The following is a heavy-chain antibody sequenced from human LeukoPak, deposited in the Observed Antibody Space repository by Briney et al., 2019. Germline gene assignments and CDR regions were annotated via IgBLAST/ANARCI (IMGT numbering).Heavy chain of an antibody. J-gene: IGHJ4*02. V-gene: IGHV3-43*02. Sequence: GGSLRLSCAASGFTFDDYAMHWVRQAPGKGLEWVSLIGGDGGSMYYADSVKGRFTISRDNSKNSLYLQMNSLRAEDTAVYYCARGIVGPTGDYWGQGTLVTVSS. CDR3: ARGIVGPTGDY. CDR1: GFTFDDYA. D-gene: IGHD1-26*01. CDR2: IGGDGGSM.